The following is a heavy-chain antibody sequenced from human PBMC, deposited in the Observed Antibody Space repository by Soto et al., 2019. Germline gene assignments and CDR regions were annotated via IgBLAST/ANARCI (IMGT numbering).Heavy chain of an antibody. D-gene: IGHD3-3*01. J-gene: IGHJ4*02. CDR3: VRWSYLDY. Sequence: QAWWSLRLSCSASVFSFISYAMSWFRQAPGKGLEWVSTISGSDGKTFYADSVKGRFSISRDTSKNMLYLQMNNLRGDDTAVYYCVRWSYLDYWGQGTRVTVSS. CDR2: ISGSDGKT. V-gene: IGHV3-23*01. CDR1: VFSFISYA.